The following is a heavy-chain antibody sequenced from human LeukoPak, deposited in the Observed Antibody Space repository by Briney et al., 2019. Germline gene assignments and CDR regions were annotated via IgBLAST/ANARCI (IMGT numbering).Heavy chain of an antibody. V-gene: IGHV4-61*02. D-gene: IGHD2-2*01. CDR3: ARGAGKRSSCYGY. Sequence: PSETLSLTCTVSGNSISSGDNYWSWIRQPAGKGLEWIGRIYTSGSTNYNPSLKSRVTISVDTSKNQFSLKLSSVTAADTAVYYCARGAGKRSSCYGYWGQGTLVTVSS. CDR2: IYTSGST. CDR1: GNSISSGDNY. J-gene: IGHJ4*02.